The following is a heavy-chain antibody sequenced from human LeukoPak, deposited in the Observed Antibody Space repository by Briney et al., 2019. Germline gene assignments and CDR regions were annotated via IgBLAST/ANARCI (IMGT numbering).Heavy chain of an antibody. J-gene: IGHJ4*02. CDR1: GGSFSGYY. CDR3: ARGLGYCTNGVCYPHFDY. V-gene: IGHV4-34*01. D-gene: IGHD2-8*01. Sequence: SETLSLTCAVYGGSFSGYYWSWIRQPPGKGLEWIGEINHSGSTNYNPSLKSRVTISVDTSKNQFSLKLSSVTAADTAVYYCARGLGYCTNGVCYPHFDYWGQGTLVTVSS. CDR2: INHSGST.